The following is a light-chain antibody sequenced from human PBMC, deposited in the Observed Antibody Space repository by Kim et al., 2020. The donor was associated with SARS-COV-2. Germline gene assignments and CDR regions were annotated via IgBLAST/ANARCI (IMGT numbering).Light chain of an antibody. CDR3: QQFRKWPLT. Sequence: EIVMTQSPATLSVSPGERVTLSCRASQTVDRNLAWYQQKGGQPPRLLIYRASTRATDIPDRFSGSGSGTEFTLTIHSLRSEDSGNYYCQQFRKWPLTFGGGTKVDIK. CDR1: QTVDRN. J-gene: IGKJ4*01. V-gene: IGKV3-15*01. CDR2: RAS.